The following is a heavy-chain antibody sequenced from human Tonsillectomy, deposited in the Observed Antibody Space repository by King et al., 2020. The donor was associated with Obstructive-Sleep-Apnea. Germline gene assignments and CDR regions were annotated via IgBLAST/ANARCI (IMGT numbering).Heavy chain of an antibody. CDR3: ARITAAGTGWFDP. Sequence: VQLVQSGAEVKNPGSSVKVSCKASGGTFSSYAINWVRQAPGQGLEWMGVMIPIFCTANYAQQFQGRFTIPADESTSKAYMKLSSLRSEDTAVYYCARITAAGTGWFDPWGQGTLVTVSS. CDR2: MIPIFCTA. V-gene: IGHV1-69*01. D-gene: IGHD6-13*01. J-gene: IGHJ5*02. CDR1: GGTFSSYA.